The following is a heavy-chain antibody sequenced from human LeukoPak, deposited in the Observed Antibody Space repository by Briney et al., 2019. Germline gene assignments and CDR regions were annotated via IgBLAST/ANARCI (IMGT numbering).Heavy chain of an antibody. Sequence: ASVKVSCKASGYTFSSYYMHWVRQAPGQGLEWMGMINPSGGSTNYAQRFQGRVTMTRDTSTSTVYMELSSLRSEDTAVYYCARDNSVGDIAWWFDPWGQGTLVTVSS. J-gene: IGHJ5*02. CDR2: INPSGGST. D-gene: IGHD3-16*02. CDR1: GYTFSSYY. CDR3: ARDNSVGDIAWWFDP. V-gene: IGHV1-46*01.